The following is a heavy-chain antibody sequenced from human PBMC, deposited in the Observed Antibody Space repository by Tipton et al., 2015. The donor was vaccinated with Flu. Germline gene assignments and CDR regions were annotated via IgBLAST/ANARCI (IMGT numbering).Heavy chain of an antibody. D-gene: IGHD3-16*01. CDR1: AGSISGGGYY. CDR2: ISSSGSTI. Sequence: LSLTCSVSAGSISGGGYYWSWIRQPPGKGLEWVSYISSSGSTIYFADSVKGRFTISRDNAKNSLYLQMHSLRAEDTAVYYCARVWGYSYYFDFWGQGTLVTVSS. J-gene: IGHJ4*02. CDR3: ARVWGYSYYFDF. V-gene: IGHV3-11*04.